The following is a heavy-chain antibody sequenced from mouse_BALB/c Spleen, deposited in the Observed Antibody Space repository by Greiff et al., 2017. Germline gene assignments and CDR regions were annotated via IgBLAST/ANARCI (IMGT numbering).Heavy chain of an antibody. D-gene: IGHD2-4*01. V-gene: IGHV3-1*02. J-gene: IGHJ2*01. CDR2: IHYSGST. CDR1: GYSITSGYS. CDR3: ARRGNDYDVYYFDY. Sequence: DVKLQESGPDLVKPSQSLSLTCTVTGYSITSGYSWHWIRQFPGNKLEWMGYIHYSGSTNYNPSLKSRISITRDTSKNQFFLQLNSVTTEGTATYYCARRGNDYDVYYFDYWGQGTTLTVSS.